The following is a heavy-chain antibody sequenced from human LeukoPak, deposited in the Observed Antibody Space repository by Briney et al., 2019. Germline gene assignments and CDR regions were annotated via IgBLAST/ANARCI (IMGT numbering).Heavy chain of an antibody. Sequence: GGSLRLSCAASGFTFSSYGMSWVRQAPGKGLEWVGRIKGKTDGGTTNYAAPVKGRFTISRDDSKNTLYLQMNSLKTEDTAVYYCTTVDYWGQGTLVTVSS. J-gene: IGHJ4*02. CDR2: IKGKTDGGTT. CDR3: TTVDY. CDR1: GFTFSSYG. V-gene: IGHV3-15*01.